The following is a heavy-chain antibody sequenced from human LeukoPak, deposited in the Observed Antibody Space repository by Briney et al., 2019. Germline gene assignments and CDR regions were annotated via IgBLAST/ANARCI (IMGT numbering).Heavy chain of an antibody. Sequence: SVKVSCKASGGTFSSYAISWVRHAPGQGLEWMGGIIPIFGTANYAQKFQGRVTITTDESTSTAYMELSSLRSEDTAVYYCARKGIAGKGAFDIWGQGTMVTVSS. CDR2: IIPIFGTA. CDR3: ARKGIAGKGAFDI. CDR1: GGTFSSYA. V-gene: IGHV1-69*05. J-gene: IGHJ3*02. D-gene: IGHD6-13*01.